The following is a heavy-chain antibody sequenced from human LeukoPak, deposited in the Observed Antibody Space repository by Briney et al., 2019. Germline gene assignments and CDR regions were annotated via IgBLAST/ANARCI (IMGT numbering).Heavy chain of an antibody. CDR2: LYNTVNT. Sequence: PSETLSLTCTVSGGPITSNFWSWIRQPPGKGLEWIGYLYNTVNTKYNPSLKSRATISGDTSKNQFSLKLNSLSAADTAVYYCARAKPDWNPPYYWGQGILVTVSS. D-gene: IGHD1-1*01. CDR3: ARAKPDWNPPYY. CDR1: GGPITSNF. V-gene: IGHV4-59*08. J-gene: IGHJ4*02.